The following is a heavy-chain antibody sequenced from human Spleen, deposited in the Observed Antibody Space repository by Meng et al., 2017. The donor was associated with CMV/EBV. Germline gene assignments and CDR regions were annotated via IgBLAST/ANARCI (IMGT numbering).Heavy chain of an antibody. J-gene: IGHJ4*02. CDR3: ARVPEYGDYYFDY. D-gene: IGHD4-17*01. V-gene: IGHV3-7*01. CDR2: IKQDGSEK. Sequence: GESLKISCVASEFTFSSYAMSWVRQAPGKGLEWVANIKQDGSEKYYVDSVKGRFTISRDNAKNSLYLQMNSLRAEDTAVYYCARVPEYGDYYFDYWGQGTLVTVSS. CDR1: EFTFSSYA.